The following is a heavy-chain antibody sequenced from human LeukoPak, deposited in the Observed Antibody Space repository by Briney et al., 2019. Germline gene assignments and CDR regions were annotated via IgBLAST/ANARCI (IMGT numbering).Heavy chain of an antibody. CDR1: GXSFTTNC. CDR3: ARTITMVRGVIIYPNYFDY. CDR2: IYPGDSDT. J-gene: IGHJ4*02. Sequence: KCGDSLKISFKGSGXSFTTNCIGWVRQMPGKGLEWMGIIYPGDSDTKYSPSFQGQVTISADKSISIAYLQWSSLKASDTAMYYCARTITMVRGVIIYPNYFDYWGQGTLVTVSS. D-gene: IGHD3-10*01. V-gene: IGHV5-51*01.